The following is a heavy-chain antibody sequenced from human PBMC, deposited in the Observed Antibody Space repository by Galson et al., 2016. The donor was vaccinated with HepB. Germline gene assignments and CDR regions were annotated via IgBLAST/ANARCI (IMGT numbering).Heavy chain of an antibody. J-gene: IGHJ4*02. CDR1: GFTFTNYA. CDR3: ARDTARYFDWLFDS. D-gene: IGHD3-9*01. Sequence: SLRLSCAASGFTFTNYAMSWVRQAPGKGLEWVSGISGTGGCTYYADSVKGRFTISRDNSKNTLFLQMNSLRLEDTAVYYCARDTARYFDWLFDSWGQGTLLTVSS. V-gene: IGHV3-23*01. CDR2: ISGTGGCT.